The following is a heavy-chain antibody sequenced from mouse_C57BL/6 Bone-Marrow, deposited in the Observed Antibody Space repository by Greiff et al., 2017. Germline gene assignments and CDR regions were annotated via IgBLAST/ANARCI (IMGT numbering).Heavy chain of an antibody. CDR1: GFTFTDHT. Sequence: VKLVESDAGLVKPGASVKISCTVSGFTFTDHTIHWMKQRPEQGLEWIGYIYPRDGSTKYNEKFKGKATLTAAKSSSTAYLQLNSMTSEDSAVYYCARGGAFDYWGQGTTLTVSS. J-gene: IGHJ2*01. CDR2: IYPRDGST. V-gene: IGHV1-78*01. CDR3: ARGGAFDY.